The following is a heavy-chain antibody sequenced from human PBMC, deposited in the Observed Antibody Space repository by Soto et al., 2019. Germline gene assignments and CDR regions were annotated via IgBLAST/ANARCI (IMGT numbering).Heavy chain of an antibody. CDR1: GFTFSDYY. D-gene: IGHD3-9*01. J-gene: IGHJ6*03. Sequence: GGSLRLSCAASGFTFSDYYMSWIRQAPGKGLEWVSYISSSGSTIYYADSVKGRFTISRDNAKNSLYLQMNSLRAEDTAVYYCARAPPVLRYFDWLFPRGDYYYYTDVWGKGTTVTGSS. CDR3: ARAPPVLRYFDWLFPRGDYYYYTDV. V-gene: IGHV3-11*01. CDR2: ISSSGSTI.